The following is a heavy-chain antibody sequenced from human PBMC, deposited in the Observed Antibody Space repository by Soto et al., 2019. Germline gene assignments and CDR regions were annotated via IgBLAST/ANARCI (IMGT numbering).Heavy chain of an antibody. CDR2: ISYDGSNK. D-gene: IGHD2-2*02. Sequence: QVQVVESGGGVVQPGRSLTLSCAASGFSLNSYAMHWVCQAPGKGLEWVAVISYDGSNKFYGDSVKGRFTISRDNSKNTVYLQMDSLRTEDTAVYYCESDCSSHTCYRQGGMDVWGQGTTVTVSS. J-gene: IGHJ6*02. V-gene: IGHV3-30-3*01. CDR3: ESDCSSHTCYRQGGMDV. CDR1: GFSLNSYA.